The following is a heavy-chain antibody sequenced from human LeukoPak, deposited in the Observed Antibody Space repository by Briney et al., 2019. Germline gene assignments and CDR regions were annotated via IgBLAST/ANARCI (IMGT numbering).Heavy chain of an antibody. D-gene: IGHD4-17*01. Sequence: GGSLRLSCAASGFTVSSNYMSWVRQAPGKGLEWVSVIYSGGSTYYADSVKGRFTTSRDNSKNTLYLQMNSLRAEDTAVYYCARAPSTACPYVDYGYWFDPWGQGTLVTVSS. V-gene: IGHV3-53*01. CDR2: IYSGGST. J-gene: IGHJ5*02. CDR3: ARAPSTACPYVDYGYWFDP. CDR1: GFTVSSNY.